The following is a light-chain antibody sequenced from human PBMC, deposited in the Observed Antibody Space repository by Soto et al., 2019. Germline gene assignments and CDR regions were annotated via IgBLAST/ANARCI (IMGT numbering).Light chain of an antibody. Sequence: DIQMTQSPSSLSASVGDTVTITCRASQGISNYLAWYQQKPGQVPNLLTYAASTLQSVVPSRFSGSGSGTEFTLAISSLRPEDGATYYCQKYNNAPRTFGQGTKVEI. CDR2: AAS. J-gene: IGKJ1*01. V-gene: IGKV1-27*01. CDR3: QKYNNAPRT. CDR1: QGISNY.